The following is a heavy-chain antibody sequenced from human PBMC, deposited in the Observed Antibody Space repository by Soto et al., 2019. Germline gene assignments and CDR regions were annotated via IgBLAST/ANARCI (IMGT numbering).Heavy chain of an antibody. J-gene: IGHJ5*02. Sequence: QVQLVQSGAEVKKPGSSVKVSCKASGGTFSSYTISWVRQAPGQGLEWMGRIIPILGIANYAQKFQGRVTITADKSTSTAYMELSSLRSEDTAVYYCARDRGGAATLGQPPRNNWFDPWGQGTLVTVSS. CDR1: GGTFSSYT. CDR2: IIPILGIA. V-gene: IGHV1-69*08. CDR3: ARDRGGAATLGQPPRNNWFDP. D-gene: IGHD2-15*01.